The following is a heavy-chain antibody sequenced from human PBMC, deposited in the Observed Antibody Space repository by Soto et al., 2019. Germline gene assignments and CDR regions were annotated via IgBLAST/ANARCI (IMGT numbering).Heavy chain of an antibody. V-gene: IGHV3-7*05. J-gene: IGHJ6*02. Sequence: EVQLVESGGGLVQPGGSLRLSCAVSGFTFSNYWMSWVRQAPGKGLEWVPNIKKDGSEKYYVDSVKGRFIISRDNGKKSLYLQMNDLRAEDTAVYYCAAILGMAVWGQGTTVTVSS. D-gene: IGHD3-3*02. CDR2: IKKDGSEK. CDR3: AAILGMAV. CDR1: GFTFSNYW.